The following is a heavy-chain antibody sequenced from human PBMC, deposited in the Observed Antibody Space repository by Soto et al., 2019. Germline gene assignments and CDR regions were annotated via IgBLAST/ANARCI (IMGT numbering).Heavy chain of an antibody. CDR2: ISFDGSNK. CDR3: AKRGGYNYDYYFDY. Sequence: QVQLVESGGGVVQPGRSLRLSCAASGFTFSSYGRHWVRQAPGKGLEWVAVISFDGSNKYYPDSVKGRFTISRDNSKNTLYRQMNSLRAEDTTVYYCAKRGGYNYDYYFDYWGQGTLVTVSS. V-gene: IGHV3-30*18. J-gene: IGHJ4*02. D-gene: IGHD5-12*01. CDR1: GFTFSSYG.